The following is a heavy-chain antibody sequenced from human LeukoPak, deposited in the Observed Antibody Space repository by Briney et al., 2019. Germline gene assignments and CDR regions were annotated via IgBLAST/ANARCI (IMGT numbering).Heavy chain of an antibody. CDR2: VSPIYGTS. Sequence: SVKVSCKASGGTFGRYAITWVRQAPGQRLEWMAGVSPIYGTSDYAQRFQGRVTISADESTSTAFLEVRSLRSEDTAVYYCARDCSGGRCYGAFDIWGQGTLVIVSS. V-gene: IGHV1-69*01. J-gene: IGHJ3*02. D-gene: IGHD2-15*01. CDR3: ARDCSGGRCYGAFDI. CDR1: GGTFGRYA.